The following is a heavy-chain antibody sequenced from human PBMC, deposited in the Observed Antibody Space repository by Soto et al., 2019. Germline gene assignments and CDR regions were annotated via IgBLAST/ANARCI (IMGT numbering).Heavy chain of an antibody. D-gene: IGHD5-18*01. V-gene: IGHV4-30-2*01. CDR3: ARGGYSYNFDY. CDR2: IYHSGST. Sequence: QLQLQESGSGLVTPSQTLSLTCAVSGGSISSTGYSWSWIRQPPGKGLEFIGYIYHSGSTYYNPSLQSRVTMSVDRSKNQFSLKLSSVTAADTAVYYCARGGYSYNFDYWGRGTLVTVSS. CDR1: GGSISSTGYS. J-gene: IGHJ4*02.